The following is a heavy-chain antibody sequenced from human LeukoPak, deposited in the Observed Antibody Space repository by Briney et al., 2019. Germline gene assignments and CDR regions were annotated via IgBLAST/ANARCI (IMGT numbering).Heavy chain of an antibody. CDR3: ARGYGSGSAYFDY. CDR2: INHSGGT. Sequence: TETLSLTCTVYGGSFSGYYWSWIRQPPGKGLEWIGEINHSGGTNYNPSLKGRVTISVDTSKNQFSLKLSSVTAADTAVYYCARGYGSGSAYFDYWGQGTLVTVSS. CDR1: GGSFSGYY. D-gene: IGHD3-10*01. J-gene: IGHJ4*02. V-gene: IGHV4-34*01.